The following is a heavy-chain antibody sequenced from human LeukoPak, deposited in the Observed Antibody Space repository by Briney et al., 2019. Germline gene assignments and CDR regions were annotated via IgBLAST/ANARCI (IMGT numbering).Heavy chain of an antibody. CDR1: GFTFSSYE. D-gene: IGHD6-19*01. CDR2: ISSSGSTI. Sequence: GGSLRLSCAASGFTFSSYEMNWVRQAPGKGLEWVSYISSSGSTIYYADSVKGRFTISRDNAKNSLHLQMNSLRAEDTAVYYCARWARIAVAGRGMDVWGKGTTVTVSS. CDR3: ARWARIAVAGRGMDV. J-gene: IGHJ6*04. V-gene: IGHV3-48*03.